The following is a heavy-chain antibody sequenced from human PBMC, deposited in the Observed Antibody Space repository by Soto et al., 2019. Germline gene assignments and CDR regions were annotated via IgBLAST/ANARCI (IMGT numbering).Heavy chain of an antibody. Sequence: SEALPLRYTGSGGMMSSYYWSWIRQPPGKGLEWIGYIYYSGSTNYNPSLKSRVTISVDTSKNQFSLKLSSVTAADTAVYYCARHHDSWGQGTLVTVS. CDR2: IYYSGST. CDR3: ARHHDS. J-gene: IGHJ4*02. V-gene: IGHV4-59*08. CDR1: GGMMSSYY.